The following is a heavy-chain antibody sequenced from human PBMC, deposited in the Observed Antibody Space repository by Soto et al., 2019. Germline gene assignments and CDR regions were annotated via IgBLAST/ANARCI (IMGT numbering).Heavy chain of an antibody. J-gene: IGHJ6*03. CDR3: ARDRGVAPPVAGNTHYYYYMDV. Sequence: QDQLVQSGVEVKKPGASVKVSCKASGYSFTNYGITWVRQAPGQGFEWMGWISAYNGNTNYAQKFQGRVTLTTDASTSTAYLELRGLRSDDPAVYYCARDRGVAPPVAGNTHYYYYMDVWGKGTTVTVSS. D-gene: IGHD6-19*01. CDR1: GYSFTNYG. CDR2: ISAYNGNT. V-gene: IGHV1-18*01.